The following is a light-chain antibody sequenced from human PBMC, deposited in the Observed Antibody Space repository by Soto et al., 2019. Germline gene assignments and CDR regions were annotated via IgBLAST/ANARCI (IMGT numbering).Light chain of an antibody. Sequence: DIQMTQSPSSVSASVGDRLTITCRASQDVGSSLAWYQHQPGKAPKLLIYATSTLHSGVPSSFSGSGSGTVFTLTISSLQPEDFATYFCQQSNSSPWTFGQGTKVGIK. CDR1: QDVGSS. CDR3: QQSNSSPWT. V-gene: IGKV1-12*01. CDR2: ATS. J-gene: IGKJ1*01.